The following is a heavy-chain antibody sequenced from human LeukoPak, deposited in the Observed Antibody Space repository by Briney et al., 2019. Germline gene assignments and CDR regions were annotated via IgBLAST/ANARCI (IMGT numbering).Heavy chain of an antibody. J-gene: IGHJ5*02. CDR1: GFTFSSYA. V-gene: IGHV3-23*01. D-gene: IGHD4-17*01. CDR3: ARTTVTTFGDWFDP. CDR2: VSGSGGST. Sequence: PGGSLRLSCAASGFTFSSYAMNWVRQAPGKGLEWVSGVSGSGGSTYYADSVKGRFTISRDNAKNSLYLQMNSLRAEDTAVYYCARTTVTTFGDWFDPWGQGTLVTVSS.